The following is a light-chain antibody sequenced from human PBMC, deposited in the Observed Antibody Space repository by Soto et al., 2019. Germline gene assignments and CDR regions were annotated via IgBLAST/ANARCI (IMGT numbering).Light chain of an antibody. Sequence: IVMSQSXATLSVCRREXXXXXXXASQSISDSLAWYPKKPXQAPMLLIFEASIXETGIPYRFSGSGSGKDFTLTISRLESEDFAVYYCQQYNNWAPFTFGRGTKVDIK. CDR1: QSISDS. V-gene: IGKV3D-15*01. CDR3: QQYNNWAPFT. J-gene: IGKJ4*02. CDR2: EAS.